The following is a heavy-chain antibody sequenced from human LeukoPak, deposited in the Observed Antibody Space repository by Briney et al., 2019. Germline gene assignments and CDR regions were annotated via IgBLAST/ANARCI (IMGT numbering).Heavy chain of an antibody. D-gene: IGHD3-22*01. CDR3: ARHASHYDTSGYPFDY. Sequence: GESLKISCKGSGYIFTSDWIGWVRQMPGKGLEWMGIIYPADSDTRYSPSFQGQVTISADKSISTAYLQWNSLKASDTAMYYCARHASHYDTSGYPFDYWGQGTLVTVSS. CDR1: GYIFTSDW. J-gene: IGHJ4*02. V-gene: IGHV5-51*01. CDR2: IYPADSDT.